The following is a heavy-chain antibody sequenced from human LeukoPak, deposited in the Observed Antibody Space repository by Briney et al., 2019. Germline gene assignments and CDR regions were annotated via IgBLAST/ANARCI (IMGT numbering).Heavy chain of an antibody. CDR3: ARGPNYVWGSYRYFDY. CDR1: GGSISSSSYY. J-gene: IGHJ4*02. CDR2: IYYSGST. V-gene: IGHV4-30-4*01. Sequence: SETLSLTCTVSGGSISSSSYYWSWIRQSPGKGLEWIGYIYYSGSTSYNPSLKSRVTISVDTSKNQFSLKLTSMTAADTAVYYCARGPNYVWGSYRYFDYWGQGTLVTVSS. D-gene: IGHD3-16*02.